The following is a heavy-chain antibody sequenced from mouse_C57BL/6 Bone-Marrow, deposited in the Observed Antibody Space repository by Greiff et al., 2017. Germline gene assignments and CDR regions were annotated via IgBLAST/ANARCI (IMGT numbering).Heavy chain of an antibody. Sequence: QVQLQQSGAELVRPGTSVKVSCKASGYAFTNYLIEWVKQRPGQGLEWIGVINPGSGGTNYNEKFKGKATLTADKSSSTAYMQLSSLTSEDSAVYFCARRYDYDVGFAYWGQGTLVTVSA. D-gene: IGHD2-4*01. J-gene: IGHJ3*01. CDR2: INPGSGGT. CDR3: ARRYDYDVGFAY. CDR1: GYAFTNYL. V-gene: IGHV1-54*01.